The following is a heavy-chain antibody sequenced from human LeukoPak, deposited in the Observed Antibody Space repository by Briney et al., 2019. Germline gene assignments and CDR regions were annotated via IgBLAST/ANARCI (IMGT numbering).Heavy chain of an antibody. D-gene: IGHD3-10*01. CDR3: AKAYGSGSRPFPFDY. CDR1: GFTFSSYA. Sequence: QPGGSLRLSCAASGFTFSSYAMSRVRQAPGKGLEWVSAISGSGGSTYYADSVKGRFTISRDNSKNTLYLQMNSLRAEDTAVYYCAKAYGSGSRPFPFDYWGQGTLVTVSS. J-gene: IGHJ4*02. V-gene: IGHV3-23*01. CDR2: ISGSGGST.